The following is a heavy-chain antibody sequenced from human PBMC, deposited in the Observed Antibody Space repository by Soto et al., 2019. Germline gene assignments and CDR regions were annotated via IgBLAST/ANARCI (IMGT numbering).Heavy chain of an antibody. CDR3: ARGRFIAAAGSRDYFDY. V-gene: IGHV1-8*01. Sequence: ASGQVSCKASGYTFTSYEINWVRQATGQGLEWMGWMNPNSGNTGYAQKFQGRVTMTRNTSISTAYMELSSLRSEDTAVYYCARGRFIAAAGSRDYFDYWGQGTLVTVSS. CDR2: MNPNSGNT. CDR1: GYTFTSYE. D-gene: IGHD6-13*01. J-gene: IGHJ4*02.